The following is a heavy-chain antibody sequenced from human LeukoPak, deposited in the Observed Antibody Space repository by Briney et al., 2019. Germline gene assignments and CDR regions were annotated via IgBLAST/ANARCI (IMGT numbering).Heavy chain of an antibody. Sequence: ASVKVSCKVSGYTLPEISIHWVRQAPGKGLEWMGGFDPENGETVSARRFQGRLTMTEETSSDTAYMELSSLTSEDTAVYYCAASGGYFDYWGQGTLVTVSS. CDR3: AASGGYFDY. D-gene: IGHD3-16*01. J-gene: IGHJ4*02. V-gene: IGHV1-24*01. CDR1: GYTLPEIS. CDR2: FDPENGET.